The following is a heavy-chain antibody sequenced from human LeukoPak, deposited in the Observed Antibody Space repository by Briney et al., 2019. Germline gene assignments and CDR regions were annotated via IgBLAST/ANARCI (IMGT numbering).Heavy chain of an antibody. Sequence: ASVKVSCKASGYTFTGYYMHWVRQAPGQGLEWMGWSSAKNGNTNYAQNFQGRVTMTTDTSTTTAYMELRSLRSDDTAVYYCAKEGVRYGSFDYWGQGTLVTVSS. J-gene: IGHJ4*02. D-gene: IGHD3-9*01. V-gene: IGHV1-18*04. CDR3: AKEGVRYGSFDY. CDR2: SSAKNGNT. CDR1: GYTFTGYY.